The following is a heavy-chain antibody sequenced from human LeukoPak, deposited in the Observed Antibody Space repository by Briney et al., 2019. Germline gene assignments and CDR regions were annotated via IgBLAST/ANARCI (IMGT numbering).Heavy chain of an antibody. CDR2: IQSKGDGETI. V-gene: IGHV3-15*01. CDR3: TTDLGLTMIRGVIVY. D-gene: IGHD3-10*01. J-gene: IGHJ4*02. CDR1: GFTFTNAW. Sequence: PGGSLRLSCAASGFTFTNAWMSWVRQAPGKGLEWVGRIQSKGDGETIDNAAPVKRRFTMSRDDSKATLYLQMNSLKAEDTPVYYCTTDLGLTMIRGVIVYWGQGALVTVSS.